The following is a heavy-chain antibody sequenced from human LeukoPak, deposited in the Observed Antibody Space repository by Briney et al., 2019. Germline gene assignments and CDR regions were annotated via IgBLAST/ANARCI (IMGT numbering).Heavy chain of an antibody. CDR1: GYTFTSYS. CDR2: INPTSSTT. Sequence: ASVKVSCKASGYTFTSYSMHWVRQAPGQGLEWMGIINPTSSTTRYAQKFQGRVTLTRDTSTSTVYMELSSLRSEDTAVYYCARAGDWYFDYWGQGILVTVSS. D-gene: IGHD2-21*02. J-gene: IGHJ4*02. CDR3: ARAGDWYFDY. V-gene: IGHV1-46*01.